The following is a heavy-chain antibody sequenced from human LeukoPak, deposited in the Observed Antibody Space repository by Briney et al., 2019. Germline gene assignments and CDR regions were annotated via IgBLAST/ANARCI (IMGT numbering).Heavy chain of an antibody. CDR3: ARDGEQWLDYNYYGMDV. Sequence: WASVKVSCKASGYTFTSYGISWVRQAPGQGLEWMGWISAYNGNTNYAQKLQGRVTMTTDTSTSTAYMELRSLRSDDTAVYYCARDGEQWLDYNYYGMDVWGQGTTVTVSS. CDR2: ISAYNGNT. CDR1: GYTFTSYG. J-gene: IGHJ6*02. V-gene: IGHV1-18*01. D-gene: IGHD6-19*01.